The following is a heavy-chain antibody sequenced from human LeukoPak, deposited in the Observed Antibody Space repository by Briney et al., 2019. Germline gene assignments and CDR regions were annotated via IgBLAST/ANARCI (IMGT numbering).Heavy chain of an antibody. D-gene: IGHD1-7*01. Sequence: GASVKVSCKASGYTFTGYYMHWVRQAPGQGLEWMGWINPNSGGTNYAQKFQGRVTMTRATSISTAYMELSRLRSDDTAVYYCARDPNWNYDLAGMDVWGKGTTVTVSS. CDR1: GYTFTGYY. CDR2: INPNSGGT. V-gene: IGHV1-2*02. J-gene: IGHJ6*04. CDR3: ARDPNWNYDLAGMDV.